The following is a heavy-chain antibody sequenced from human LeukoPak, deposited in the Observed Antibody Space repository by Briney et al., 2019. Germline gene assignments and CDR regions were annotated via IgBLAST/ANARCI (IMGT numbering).Heavy chain of an antibody. CDR2: ISYSSSLT. CDR3: AKVIRGGYGMDV. D-gene: IGHD3-10*01. J-gene: IGHJ6*02. CDR1: GFTFSSFG. Sequence: PGGSLRLSCAASGFTFSSFGMNWVRQAPGKGLEWVSYISYSSSLTDYADSVKGRFTISRDNAKNSLSLQLNSQRDEVTAVYFCAKVIRGGYGMDVWGQGTTVTVSS. V-gene: IGHV3-48*02.